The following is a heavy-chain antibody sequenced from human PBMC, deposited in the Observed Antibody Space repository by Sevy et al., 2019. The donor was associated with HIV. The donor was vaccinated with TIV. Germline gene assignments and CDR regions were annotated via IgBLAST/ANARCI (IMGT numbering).Heavy chain of an antibody. Sequence: SETLSLTCTVSGGSISSYYWSWVRQPPGKGLEWVGYIYYSGSTNYNPSLKRRVTITVDTSKNQFSLKLSSVTAADTAVYYCARSYSGYEGHQYYFDYWGQGTLVTVSS. CDR2: IYYSGST. D-gene: IGHD5-12*01. CDR1: GGSISSYY. CDR3: ARSYSGYEGHQYYFDY. V-gene: IGHV4-59*01. J-gene: IGHJ4*02.